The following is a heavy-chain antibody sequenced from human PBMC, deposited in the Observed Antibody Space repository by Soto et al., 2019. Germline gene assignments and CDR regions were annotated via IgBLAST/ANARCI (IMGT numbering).Heavy chain of an antibody. Sequence: SETLSLTCTVSGGSISSYYWSWIRQPPGKGLEWIGYIYYSGSTNYNPSLKSRVTISVDTSKNQFSLKLSSVTAADTAVYYCARSGGRYCSGGSCYDYDAFDIWGQGTMVTVSS. J-gene: IGHJ3*02. CDR1: GGSISSYY. V-gene: IGHV4-59*01. CDR3: ARSGGRYCSGGSCYDYDAFDI. D-gene: IGHD2-15*01. CDR2: IYYSGST.